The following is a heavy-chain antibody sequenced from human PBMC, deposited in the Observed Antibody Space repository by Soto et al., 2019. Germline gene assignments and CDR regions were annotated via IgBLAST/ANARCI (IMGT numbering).Heavy chain of an antibody. CDR2: ISGSGGTA. V-gene: IGHV3-23*01. CDR3: AKGRGQNGNVDC. J-gene: IGHJ4*02. Sequence: EVQLLESGGGSVQPGGSLRLSCAASGFTFSSYAMHWVRRPPGKGLEWVSSISGSGGTAYYADSVKGRFSISRDSLVNTFYLLMNSLRAEGTVAYYCAKGRGQNGNVDCWGQGTLVTVSP. D-gene: IGHD1-1*01. CDR1: GFTFSSYA.